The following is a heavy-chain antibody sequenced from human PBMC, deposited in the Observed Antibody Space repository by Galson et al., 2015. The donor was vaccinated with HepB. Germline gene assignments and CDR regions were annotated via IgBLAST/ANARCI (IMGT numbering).Heavy chain of an antibody. CDR3: ARGPLYYSGSSPAFDI. J-gene: IGHJ3*02. CDR1: GGTFSSYA. CDR2: IIPIFGTA. V-gene: IGHV1-69*06. D-gene: IGHD1-26*01. Sequence: SVKVSCKASGGTFSSYAISWVRQAPGQGLEWMGGIIPIFGTANYAQKFQGRVTITADKSTSTAYMELSSLRSEDTAVYYCARGPLYYSGSSPAFDIWGQGTMVTVSS.